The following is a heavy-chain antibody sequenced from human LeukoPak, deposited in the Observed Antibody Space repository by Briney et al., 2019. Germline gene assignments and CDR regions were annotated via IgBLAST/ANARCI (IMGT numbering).Heavy chain of an antibody. CDR1: GYTFTSYG. CDR2: MYPNDGNT. V-gene: IGHV1-18*01. D-gene: IGHD2-8*01. J-gene: IGHJ4*02. Sequence: GASVKVSCKASGYTFTSYGISWVRQVPGQGLEWMGWMYPNDGNTYYAQKFQGRVTVTRDTSISTAYLDLSGLRSDDTAIYYCAREIWYYSQWGQGTLVTVSS. CDR3: AREIWYYSQ.